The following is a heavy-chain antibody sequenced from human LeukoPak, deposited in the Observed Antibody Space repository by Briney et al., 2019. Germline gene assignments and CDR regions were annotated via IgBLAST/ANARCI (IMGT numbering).Heavy chain of an antibody. CDR1: GFTFSSYG. D-gene: IGHD2-2*01. Sequence: PGGSLRLSCAASGFTFSSYGMHWVRQAPGKGLEWVAFIRYDGSNKYYADSVKGRFTISRDNSKNTLYLQMNSLRAEDTAVYYCAKTVIPAANYFDYWGQGTLVTVSS. CDR2: IRYDGSNK. V-gene: IGHV3-30*02. J-gene: IGHJ4*02. CDR3: AKTVIPAANYFDY.